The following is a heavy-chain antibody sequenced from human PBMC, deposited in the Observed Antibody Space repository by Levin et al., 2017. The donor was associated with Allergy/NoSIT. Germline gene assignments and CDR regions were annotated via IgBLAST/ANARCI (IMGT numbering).Heavy chain of an antibody. J-gene: IGHJ4*02. V-gene: IGHV3-23*01. D-gene: IGHD3-10*01. CDR1: GFTFSSYA. CDR3: AKGGVQGAWGYYFDY. Sequence: TGGSLRLSCAASGFTFSSYAMSWVRQAPGKGLEWVSAISGSGGSTYYADSVKGRFTISRDNSKNTLYLQMNSLRAEDTAVYYSAKGGVQGAWGYYFDYWGQGTLVTVSS. CDR2: ISGSGGST.